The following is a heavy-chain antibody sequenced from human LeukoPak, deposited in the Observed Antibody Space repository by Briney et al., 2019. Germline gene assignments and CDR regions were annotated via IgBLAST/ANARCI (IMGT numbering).Heavy chain of an antibody. CDR1: GCSFSSYS. J-gene: IGHJ4*02. CDR2: ISGDGNAK. D-gene: IGHD2/OR15-2a*01. CDR3: ARDYVYAFDY. V-gene: IGHV3-48*01. Sequence: TGGSLRLSCAASGCSFSSYSINWVRQAPGKGLEWVSYISGDGNAKHYTDSVKGRFTISRDNAKNALYLQMNSLRAEDTAVYFCARDYVYAFDYWGQGTLVTVSS.